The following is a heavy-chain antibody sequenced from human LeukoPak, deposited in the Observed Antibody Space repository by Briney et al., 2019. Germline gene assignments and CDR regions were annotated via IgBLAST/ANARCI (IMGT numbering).Heavy chain of an antibody. CDR3: ARTQLSDTAMSYFDY. CDR2: ISSSSSYI. CDR1: GFIFSSYY. D-gene: IGHD5-18*01. V-gene: IGHV3-21*01. J-gene: IGHJ4*02. Sequence: GGSLSLFCAASGFIFSSYYMSWVPQAPGKGLEWVSSISSSSSYIYYADSVKGRFTISRDNAKNSLYLQMNSLRAEDTAVYYCARTQLSDTAMSYFDYWGRGTLVTVSS.